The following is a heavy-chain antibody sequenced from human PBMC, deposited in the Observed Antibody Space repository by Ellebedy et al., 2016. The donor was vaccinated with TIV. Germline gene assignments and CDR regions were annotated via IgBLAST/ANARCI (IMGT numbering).Heavy chain of an antibody. CDR2: ISGFGSDT. Sequence: GESLKISCAASGFTFPNYGMSWVRQAPGKGLEWVADISGFGSDTYYADSVKGRFTVSRDNSMNTVYLQMYSLRADDTAVYYCAKDVNEVTPVALDSWGQGTLVTVSS. J-gene: IGHJ4*02. D-gene: IGHD4-23*01. CDR3: AKDVNEVTPVALDS. CDR1: GFTFPNYG. V-gene: IGHV3-23*01.